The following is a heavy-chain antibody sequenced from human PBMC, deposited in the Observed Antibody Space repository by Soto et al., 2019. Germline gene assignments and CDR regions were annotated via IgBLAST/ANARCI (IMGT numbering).Heavy chain of an antibody. CDR2: INAGNGNT. CDR3: ARNGGNSFSYYYYGMDV. J-gene: IGHJ6*02. V-gene: IGHV1-3*01. Sequence: GASVKVSCKASGYTFTSYAMHWVRQAPGQRLEWMGWINAGNGNTKYSQKFQGRVTITRDTSASTAYMELSSLRSEDTAVYYCARNGGNSFSYYYYGMDVWGQGTTVTVSS. D-gene: IGHD2-21*02. CDR1: GYTFTSYA.